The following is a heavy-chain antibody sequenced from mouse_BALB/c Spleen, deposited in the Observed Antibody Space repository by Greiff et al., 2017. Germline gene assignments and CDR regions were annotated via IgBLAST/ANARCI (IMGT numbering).Heavy chain of an antibody. CDR2: ISYDGSN. Sequence: EVHLVESGPGLVKPSQSLSLTCSVTGYSITSGYYWNWIRQFPGNKLEWMGYISYDGSNNYNPSLKNRISITRDTSKNQFFLKLNSVTTEDTATYYCARRYGNYYFDYWGQGTTLTVSS. V-gene: IGHV3-6*02. D-gene: IGHD2-1*01. J-gene: IGHJ2*01. CDR1: GYSITSGYY. CDR3: ARRYGNYYFDY.